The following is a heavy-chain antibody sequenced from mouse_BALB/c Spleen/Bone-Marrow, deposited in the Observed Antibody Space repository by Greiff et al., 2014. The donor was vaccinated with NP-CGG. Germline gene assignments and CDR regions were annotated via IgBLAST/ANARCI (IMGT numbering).Heavy chain of an antibody. V-gene: IGHV14-3*02. CDR3: AAYYYGSSQFAY. D-gene: IGHD1-1*01. CDR1: GFNIKDTY. CDR2: IDPANGNT. J-gene: IGHJ3*01. Sequence: EVKLVESGAELVKPGASVKLSCTASGFNIKDTYMHWVKQRPEQGLEWIGRIDPANGNTKYDPKSQGKATITADTSSNTAYLQLSSLTSEDTAVYYCAAYYYGSSQFAYWGQGTLVTVSA.